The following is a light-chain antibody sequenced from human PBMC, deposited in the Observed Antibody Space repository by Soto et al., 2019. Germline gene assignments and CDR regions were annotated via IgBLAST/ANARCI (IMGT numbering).Light chain of an antibody. CDR2: GNT. CDR1: SSNIGAGYD. Sequence: QSVLTQPPSVSGAPGQRVTISCTGRSSNIGAGYDVHWYQQLPGTAPKLLIYGNTNRPSGVPDRFSGSKSGTSASLAITGLQAEDEADYYFQSYDSSLSHVFGTGTKLTVL. CDR3: QSYDSSLSHV. V-gene: IGLV1-40*01. J-gene: IGLJ1*01.